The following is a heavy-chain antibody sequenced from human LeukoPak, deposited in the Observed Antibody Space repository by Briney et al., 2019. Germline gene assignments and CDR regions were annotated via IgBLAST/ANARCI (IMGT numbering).Heavy chain of an antibody. Sequence: GGSLRLSCAASGFTFDDYAMPWVRQAPGKGLEWVSGISWNSGSIGYADSVKGRFTISRDNAKNSLYLQMNSLRAEDTALYYCAKAPLGGVYSYGYGYYFDYWGQGTLVTVSS. J-gene: IGHJ4*02. V-gene: IGHV3-9*01. D-gene: IGHD5-18*01. CDR1: GFTFDDYA. CDR2: ISWNSGSI. CDR3: AKAPLGGVYSYGYGYYFDY.